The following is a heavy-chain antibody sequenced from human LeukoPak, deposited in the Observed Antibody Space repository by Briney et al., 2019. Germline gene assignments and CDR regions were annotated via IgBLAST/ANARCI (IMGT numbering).Heavy chain of an antibody. D-gene: IGHD5-12*01. CDR3: ARDPKATGDAFDI. V-gene: IGHV4-31*03. Sequence: PSETLSLTCTVSGGSISSGGYYWSWIRQHPGKGLEWIGYIYYSGSTYYNPSLKSRVTISVDTSKNQFSLKLSSVTAADTAVYYCARDPKATGDAFDIWGQGTMVTVSS. CDR1: GGSISSGGYY. CDR2: IYYSGST. J-gene: IGHJ3*02.